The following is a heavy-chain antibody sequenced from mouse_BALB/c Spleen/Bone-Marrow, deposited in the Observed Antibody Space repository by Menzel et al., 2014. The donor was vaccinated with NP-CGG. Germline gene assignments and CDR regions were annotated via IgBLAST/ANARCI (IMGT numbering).Heavy chain of an antibody. Sequence: QVQLQQPGAELMKPGASVKISCKATGYTFSSYWIEWVKQRPGHGLEWIGEILPGSGTTNYNENFKGKATFTADTSSNTAYMQLSSLTSEDSAVYYCARDYRYDGAMDYWGQGISVTVSS. CDR1: GYTFSSYW. V-gene: IGHV1-9*01. CDR3: ARDYRYDGAMDY. CDR2: ILPGSGTT. J-gene: IGHJ4*01. D-gene: IGHD2-14*01.